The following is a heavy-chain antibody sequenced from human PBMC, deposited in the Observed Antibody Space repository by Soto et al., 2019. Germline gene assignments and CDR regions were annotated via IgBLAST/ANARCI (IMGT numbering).Heavy chain of an antibody. D-gene: IGHD2-15*01. V-gene: IGHV4-59*02. CDR2: IFSRGNT. CDR1: VGSVSGYY. CDR3: TRHAIIPRLQYGMDV. J-gene: IGHJ6*02. Sequence: SETLSLTCTVSVGSVSGYYWSWIRQPPGKGLEWIGYIFSRGNTPYNPSLQSRVTLSVETSKNQFSLSLSSVTAADTAVYYCTRHAIIPRLQYGMDVWGQGASVTVSS.